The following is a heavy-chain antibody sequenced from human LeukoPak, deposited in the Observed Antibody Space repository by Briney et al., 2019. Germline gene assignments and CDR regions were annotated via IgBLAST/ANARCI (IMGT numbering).Heavy chain of an antibody. V-gene: IGHV1-8*03. J-gene: IGHJ3*02. Sequence: ASVKVSCKASGYTFTSYDINWVRQATGQGLEWMGWMNPNSGNTGYAQKFQGRVTITRNTSISTAYMELSSLRSEDTAVYYCARMRGPISIWFGELLPRKNNAFDIWGQGTMVTVSS. D-gene: IGHD3-10*01. CDR2: MNPNSGNT. CDR1: GYTFTSYD. CDR3: ARMRGPISIWFGELLPRKNNAFDI.